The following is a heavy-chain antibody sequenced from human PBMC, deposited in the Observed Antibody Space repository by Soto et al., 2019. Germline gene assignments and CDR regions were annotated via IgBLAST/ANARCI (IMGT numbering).Heavy chain of an antibody. CDR1: GYTFTSYG. CDR3: ARVYDFWSGPYYYYGMDV. V-gene: IGHV1-18*01. CDR2: ISAYNGNT. J-gene: IGHJ6*02. Sequence: ASVKVSCKASGYTFTSYGISWVRQAPGQGLEWMGWISAYNGNTNYAQKLQGRVTMTTDTSTSTAYMELRSLRSDDTAVYYCARVYDFWSGPYYYYGMDVWGQGTTVTVSS. D-gene: IGHD3-3*01.